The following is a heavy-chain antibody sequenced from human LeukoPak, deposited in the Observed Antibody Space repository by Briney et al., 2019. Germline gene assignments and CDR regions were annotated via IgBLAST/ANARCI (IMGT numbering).Heavy chain of an antibody. J-gene: IGHJ4*02. CDR3: AKDTSRDYGDYTTDY. Sequence: PGGSLRLSCAASGFTFSSYAMSWVRQAPGKGLEWVSAISGSGGSTYYADSVKGRFTISGDNSKNTLYLQMNSLRAEDTAVYYCAKDTSRDYGDYTTDYWGQGTLVTVSS. D-gene: IGHD4-17*01. V-gene: IGHV3-23*01. CDR1: GFTFSSYA. CDR2: ISGSGGST.